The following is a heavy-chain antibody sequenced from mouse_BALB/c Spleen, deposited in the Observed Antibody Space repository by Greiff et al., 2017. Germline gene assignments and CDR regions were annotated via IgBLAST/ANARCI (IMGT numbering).Heavy chain of an antibody. Sequence: EVQLVESGGGLVKPGGSLKLSCAASGFTFSDYYMYWVRQTPEKRLEWVATISDGGSYTYYPDSVKGRFTISRDNAKNNLYLQMSSLKSEDTAMYYCASNQALSYWGQGTLVTVSA. CDR3: ASNQALSY. CDR2: ISDGGSYT. V-gene: IGHV5-4*02. D-gene: IGHD4-1*01. CDR1: GFTFSDYY. J-gene: IGHJ3*01.